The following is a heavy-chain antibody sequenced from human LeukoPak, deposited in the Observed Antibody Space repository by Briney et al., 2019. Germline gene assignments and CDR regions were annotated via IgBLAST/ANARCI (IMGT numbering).Heavy chain of an antibody. D-gene: IGHD6-19*01. CDR2: INPNSGGT. V-gene: IGHV1-2*02. CDR1: GYTFTGYY. Sequence: GASVKVSCKASGYTFTGYYMHWVRQAPGQGLEWMGWINPNSGGTNYAQKFQGRVTMTRDMSTSTVYMELSSLRSEDTAVYYCARDRGSSGWFGFDYWGQGTLVTVSS. J-gene: IGHJ4*02. CDR3: ARDRGSSGWFGFDY.